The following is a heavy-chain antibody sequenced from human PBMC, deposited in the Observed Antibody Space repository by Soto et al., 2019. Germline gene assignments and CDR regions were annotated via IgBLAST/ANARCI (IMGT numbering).Heavy chain of an antibody. CDR2: IFYSGST. J-gene: IGHJ4*02. V-gene: IGHV4-31*03. D-gene: IGHD2-15*01. Sequence: QVQLQESGPGLVKPSQTLSLTCTVSGGSISSGGYFWSWIRQHPGKGLEWIGYIFYSGSTYYNPSLKTRVTTSVDTSKNQFALKLTSVTAADTAVYYCARGDCSGGSCYYFDYWGQGTLVTVSS. CDR3: ARGDCSGGSCYYFDY. CDR1: GGSISSGGYF.